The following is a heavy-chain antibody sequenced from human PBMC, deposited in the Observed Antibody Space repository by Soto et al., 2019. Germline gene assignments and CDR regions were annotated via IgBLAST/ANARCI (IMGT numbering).Heavy chain of an antibody. V-gene: IGHV3-21*01. D-gene: IGHD1-26*01. J-gene: IGHJ4*02. CDR1: GFTFSSYS. CDR2: ISSSSSYI. Sequence: LRLSCAASGFTFSSYSMNWVRQAPGKGLEWVSSISSSSSYIYYVDSVKGRFTISRDNAKNSLYLQMNSLRAEDTAVYYCARVGSPLDYWGQGTLVTVSS. CDR3: ARVGSPLDY.